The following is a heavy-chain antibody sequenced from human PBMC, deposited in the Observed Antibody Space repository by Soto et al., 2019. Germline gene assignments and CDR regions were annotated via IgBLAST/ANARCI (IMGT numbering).Heavy chain of an antibody. CDR3: AREGYCTNGVCSIPFDY. D-gene: IGHD2-8*01. CDR2: INHSGST. CDR1: GGSFTGYY. J-gene: IGHJ4*02. Sequence: SETLSLTCAVYGGSFTGYYWSWIRQPPGKGLEWIGEINHSGSTNYNPSLKSRVTISVDTSKNQFSLKLSSVTAADTAVYYCAREGYCTNGVCSIPFDYWGQGTLVTVSS. V-gene: IGHV4-34*01.